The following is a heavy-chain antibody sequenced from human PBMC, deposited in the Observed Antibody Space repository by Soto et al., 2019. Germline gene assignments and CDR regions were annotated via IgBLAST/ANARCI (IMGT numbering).Heavy chain of an antibody. V-gene: IGHV5-51*01. CDR1: GHCFTSYW. CDR2: IYPGDSDT. D-gene: IGHD4-4*01. Sequence: GESLKISCKGSGHCFTSYWIGWVRQMPRKGLEWTGIIYPGDSDTRYSPSFQVQVTISAHKSISTAYLQWSSLKASDTAMYYCARRYSNGRMDVWGQGTRVTV. CDR3: ARRYSNGRMDV. J-gene: IGHJ6*02.